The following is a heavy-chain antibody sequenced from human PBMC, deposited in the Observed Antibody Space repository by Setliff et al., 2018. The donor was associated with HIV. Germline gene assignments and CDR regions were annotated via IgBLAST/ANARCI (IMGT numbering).Heavy chain of an antibody. D-gene: IGHD6-13*01. Sequence: GSLRLSCAASGFTISSYWMSWVRQAPGKGLEWVANIKPDGSAKDYVDSMKGRFTISRDNAMNSLYLQMDNLRAEDTAVYYCARSRAAGFDYWGQGTLVTVSS. V-gene: IGHV3-7*05. CDR3: ARSRAAGFDY. CDR1: GFTISSYW. CDR2: IKPDGSAK. J-gene: IGHJ4*02.